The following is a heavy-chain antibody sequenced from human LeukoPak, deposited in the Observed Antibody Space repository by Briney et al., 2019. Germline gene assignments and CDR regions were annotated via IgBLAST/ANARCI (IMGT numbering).Heavy chain of an antibody. CDR2: IYYSGST. CDR3: ARLGLYGSGRENRGRFDP. J-gene: IGHJ5*02. V-gene: IGHV4-39*01. CDR1: GGSISSSSYY. D-gene: IGHD3-10*01. Sequence: PSETLSLTCTVSGGSISSSSYYWGWIRQPPGKGLEWIGSIYYSGSTYYNPSLKSRVTISVDTSKNQFSLKLSSVTAADTAVYYCARLGLYGSGRENRGRFDPWGQGTLVTVSS.